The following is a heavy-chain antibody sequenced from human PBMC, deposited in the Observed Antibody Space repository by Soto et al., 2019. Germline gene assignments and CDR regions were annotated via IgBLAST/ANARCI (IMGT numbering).Heavy chain of an antibody. D-gene: IGHD2-8*01. CDR3: AIALACKVFDY. V-gene: IGHV3-74*01. J-gene: IGHJ4*02. Sequence: EVQLVESGGGLVQPGGSLRLSCAASGFTFSSDWMNWVRQAPGKGLVWDSRIASDGSSTTYADSVKGPFTISRYNAKNTRYLPNNSMSAEDTDVYDCAIALACKVFDYWGQGTMVTVSS. CDR2: IASDGSST. CDR1: GFTFSSDW.